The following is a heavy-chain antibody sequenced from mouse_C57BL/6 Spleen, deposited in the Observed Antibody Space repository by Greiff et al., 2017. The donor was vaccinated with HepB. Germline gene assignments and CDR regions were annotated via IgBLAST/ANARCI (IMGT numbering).Heavy chain of an antibody. CDR3: ARGDDGYPYYFDY. CDR2: INPGSGGT. J-gene: IGHJ2*01. V-gene: IGHV1-54*01. CDR1: GYAFTNYL. D-gene: IGHD2-3*01. Sequence: LQESGAELVRPGTSVKVSCKASGYAFTNYLIEWVKQRPGQGLEWIGVINPGSGGTNYNEKFKGKATLTADKSSSTAYMQLSSLTSEDSAVYFCARGDDGYPYYFDYWGQGTTLTVSS.